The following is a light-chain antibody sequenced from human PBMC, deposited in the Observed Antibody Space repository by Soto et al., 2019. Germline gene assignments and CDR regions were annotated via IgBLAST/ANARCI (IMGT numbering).Light chain of an antibody. J-gene: IGLJ1*01. CDR3: SSYTSDSSYV. V-gene: IGLV2-14*01. CDR1: SSDVGLYDY. CDR2: AVS. Sequence: QSALTQPASVSGSPGQSITISCTGTSSDVGLYDYVSWYQQHPGKAPQLMIYAVSNRPSAVYNRFSAYKSGNTACLFISGLQAEDEADYYCSSYTSDSSYVFGSGTKV.